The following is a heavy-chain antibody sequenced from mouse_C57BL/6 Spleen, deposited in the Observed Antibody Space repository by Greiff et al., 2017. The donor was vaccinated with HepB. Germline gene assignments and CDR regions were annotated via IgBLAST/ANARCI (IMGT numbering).Heavy chain of an antibody. D-gene: IGHD1-1*01. CDR1: GYTFTDYY. Sequence: EVQLQQSGPELVKPGASVKISCKASGYTFTDYYMNWVKQNHGKSLEWIGDINPNNGGTSYNQKFKGKATLTVDKSSSTAYMELRSLTSEDSAVYYDARSNYYGSPYAMDYWGQGTSVTVSS. CDR3: ARSNYYGSPYAMDY. CDR2: INPNNGGT. J-gene: IGHJ4*01. V-gene: IGHV1-26*01.